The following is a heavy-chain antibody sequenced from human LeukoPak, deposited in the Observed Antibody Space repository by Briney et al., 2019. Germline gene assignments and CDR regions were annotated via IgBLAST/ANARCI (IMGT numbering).Heavy chain of an antibody. J-gene: IGHJ4*02. CDR3: ARDIGVPIFGVVINPGFDY. Sequence: GGSLRLSCAASGFTFSSYAMHWVRQAPGKGLEWVAVISYDGSNKYYADSVKGRFTIYRDNSKNTLYLQMNSLRAEDTAVYYCARDIGVPIFGVVINPGFDYWGQGTLVTVSS. CDR2: ISYDGSNK. V-gene: IGHV3-30-3*01. D-gene: IGHD3-3*01. CDR1: GFTFSSYA.